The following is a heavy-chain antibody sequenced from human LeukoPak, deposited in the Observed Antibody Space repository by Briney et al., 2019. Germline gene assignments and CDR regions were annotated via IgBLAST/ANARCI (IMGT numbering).Heavy chain of an antibody. CDR2: IYTSGRT. CDR3: ARARGGSGWLDY. V-gene: IGHV4-4*07. D-gene: IGHD6-19*01. CDR1: GGSISNYY. Sequence: PSETLSLTCTVSGGSISNYYWSWIPQPAGKALEWIGRIYTSGRTNYNLSLKSRVTMSVDTSKNQFSLKLSSVTAADTAVYYCARARGGSGWLDYWGQGTLVTVSS. J-gene: IGHJ4*02.